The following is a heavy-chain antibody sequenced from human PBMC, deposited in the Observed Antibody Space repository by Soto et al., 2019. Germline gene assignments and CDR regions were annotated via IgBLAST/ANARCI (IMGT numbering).Heavy chain of an antibody. J-gene: IGHJ4*02. V-gene: IGHV4-39*01. CDR2: IYYRGTT. Sequence: QLQLQESGPGLVKPSETLSLTCTVSGGSISSSSYYWGWIRQPPGKGREWIGSIYYRGTTDYNPSRKGRFTRPVNTSKNRFSLKLSSVTAADTAVYYCARLVYDSSGYRPGWGQGTLVTVSS. CDR1: GGSISSSSYY. D-gene: IGHD3-22*01. CDR3: ARLVYDSSGYRPG.